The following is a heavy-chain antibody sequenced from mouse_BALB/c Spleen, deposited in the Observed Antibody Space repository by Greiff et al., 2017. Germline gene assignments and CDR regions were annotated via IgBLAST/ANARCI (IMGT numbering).Heavy chain of an antibody. D-gene: IGHD1-2*01. CDR3: ARRTSTAHWYFDV. CDR1: GYTFTSYV. J-gene: IGHJ1*01. Sequence: EVKLMESGPELVKPGASVKMSCKASGYTFTSYVMHWVKQKPGQGLEWIGYINPYNDGTKYNEKFKGKATLTSDKSSSTAYMELSSLTSEDSAVYYCARRTSTAHWYFDVWGAGTTVTVSS. CDR2: INPYNDGT. V-gene: IGHV1-14*01.